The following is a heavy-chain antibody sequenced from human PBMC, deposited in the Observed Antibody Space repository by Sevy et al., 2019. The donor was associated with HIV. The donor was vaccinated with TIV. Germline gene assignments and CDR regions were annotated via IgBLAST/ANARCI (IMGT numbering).Heavy chain of an antibody. D-gene: IGHD3-16*01. CDR1: GFTFSANW. CDR2: IKGDGSDK. V-gene: IGHV3-7*01. Sequence: GGSLRLSCAASGFTFSANWMNWVRRAPGKGLEWVAIIKGDGSDKQYVDSVEGRFTISRDNAKNLLYLQMNSLRVEDTAVYYCAHETFGRFESWGQGTLVTVSS. CDR3: AHETFGRFES. J-gene: IGHJ4*02.